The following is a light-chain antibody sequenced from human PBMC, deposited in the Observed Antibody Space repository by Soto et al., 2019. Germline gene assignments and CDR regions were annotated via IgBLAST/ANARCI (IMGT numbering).Light chain of an antibody. CDR1: QSVSSN. V-gene: IGKV3-15*01. CDR3: QQYNNGPRA. Sequence: EIVMTQSPATLSVSPGERATLSCRASQSVSSNLAWYQQKPGQAPRLLIYGASTRATGIPARFSGSGSGTEFTLTISSLQSEDFEVYYCQQYNNGPRAFGQGTRLEIK. J-gene: IGKJ5*01. CDR2: GAS.